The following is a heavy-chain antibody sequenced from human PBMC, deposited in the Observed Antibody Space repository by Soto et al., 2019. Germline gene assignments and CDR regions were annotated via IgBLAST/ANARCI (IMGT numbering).Heavy chain of an antibody. CDR3: VRDGSCRWHFDS. CDR1: GFTFSSYC. CDR2: VRQDGSQK. J-gene: IGHJ4*02. Sequence: SLSCEASGFTFSSYCMSWVRQAPGKGLEWVAKVRQDGSQKYLVDSVKGRFTISRDNAKNSMYLQMNRLRAEDKDVEYWVRDGSCRWHFDSFGQGTLVAVSS. V-gene: IGHV3-7*01. D-gene: IGHD6-19*01.